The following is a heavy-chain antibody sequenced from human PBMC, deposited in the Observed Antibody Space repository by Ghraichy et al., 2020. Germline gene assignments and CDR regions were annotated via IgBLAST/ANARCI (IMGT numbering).Heavy chain of an antibody. J-gene: IGHJ4*02. CDR2: ISSTSSYI. CDR1: GFTFSGYS. CDR3: ARERDGDY. Sequence: GGSLRLSCAASGFTFSGYSMNWVRQAPGKGLEWVSLISSTSSYIYYADSVKGRFAISRDNAKNSLYLQMNSLRAEDTAVYYCARERDGDYWGQGTLVTVSS. D-gene: IGHD6-6*01. V-gene: IGHV3-21*01.